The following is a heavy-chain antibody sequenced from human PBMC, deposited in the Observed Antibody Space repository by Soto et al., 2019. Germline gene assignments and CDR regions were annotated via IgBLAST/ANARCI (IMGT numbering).Heavy chain of an antibody. V-gene: IGHV3-33*01. CDR3: ASGRYYYDSSGYHVDAFDI. CDR1: GFTFSSYG. D-gene: IGHD3-22*01. Sequence: QVQLVESGGGVVQPGRSLRLSCGASGFTFSSYGMHWVRQAPGKGLEWVAVIWYDGSNKYYADSVKGRFTISRDNSKNTLYLQMNSLRAEDTAVYYCASGRYYYDSSGYHVDAFDIWGQGTMVTVSS. CDR2: IWYDGSNK. J-gene: IGHJ3*02.